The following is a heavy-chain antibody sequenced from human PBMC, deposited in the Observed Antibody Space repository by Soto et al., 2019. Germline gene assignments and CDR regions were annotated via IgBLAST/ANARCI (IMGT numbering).Heavy chain of an antibody. J-gene: IGHJ4*02. V-gene: IGHV4-30-2*01. CDR2: IYHSGST. CDR1: GGSISSGGYS. D-gene: IGHD3-10*01. CDR3: ARGYYYGSASPPYYFDY. Sequence: QLQLQESGSGLVKPSQTLSLTCAVSGGSISSGGYSWSWIRQPPGKGLEWIGYIYHSGSTYYNPSLRGRVTISVDRSKNQFSLKLSSVTAADPAVYYCARGYYYGSASPPYYFDYWGQGTLVTVSS.